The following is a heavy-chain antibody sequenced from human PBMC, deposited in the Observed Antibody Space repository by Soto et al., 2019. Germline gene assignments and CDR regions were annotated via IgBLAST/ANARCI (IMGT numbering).Heavy chain of an antibody. CDR3: AKAYYDYIWGSYRLPFYFDY. CDR1: GFTFSSYA. Sequence: EVQLLESGGSLVQPGGSLRLSCAASGFTFSSYAMSWVRQAPGKGLEWVSAISGSGGSTYYADSVKGRFTISRDNSKNTLYLQMNSLRAEDTAVYYCAKAYYDYIWGSYRLPFYFDYWGQGTLVTVSS. J-gene: IGHJ4*02. D-gene: IGHD3-16*02. V-gene: IGHV3-23*01. CDR2: ISGSGGST.